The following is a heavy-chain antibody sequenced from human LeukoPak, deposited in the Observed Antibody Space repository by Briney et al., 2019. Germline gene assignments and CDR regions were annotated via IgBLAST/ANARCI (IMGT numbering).Heavy chain of an antibody. CDR3: ARDLQISARYWYFNL. J-gene: IGHJ2*01. Sequence: SETLSLTCTVSGYSISNGYYWGWIRPPPGKGLEWIGSIYHSGGTYYNPSLKSRVTMSIDTSKNQFSLNLSSVTAADTAVYFCARDLQISARYWYFNLWGRGTLVTVSS. CDR2: IYHSGGT. V-gene: IGHV4-38-2*02. D-gene: IGHD6-25*01. CDR1: GYSISNGYY.